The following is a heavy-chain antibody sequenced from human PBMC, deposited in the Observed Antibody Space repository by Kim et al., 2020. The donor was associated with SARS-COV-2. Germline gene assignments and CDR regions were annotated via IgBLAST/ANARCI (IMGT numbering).Heavy chain of an antibody. CDR3: ARVMTGLVLEY. V-gene: IGHV3-74*03. D-gene: IGHD6-19*01. J-gene: IGHJ4*02. CDR1: GFTFSNYW. CDR2: IKSDGSSI. Sequence: GGSLRLSCAASGFTFSNYWMHWVRQAPGKGLVWVSHIKSDGSSITYADSVKGRFTISRDNSKNTLYLQMNSLRPEDTAVYYCARVMTGLVLEYWGQRTLVTVSS.